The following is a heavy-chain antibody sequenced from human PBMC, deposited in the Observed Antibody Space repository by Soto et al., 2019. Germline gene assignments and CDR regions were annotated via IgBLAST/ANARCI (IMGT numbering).Heavy chain of an antibody. CDR3: ARGRYGDY. V-gene: IGHV1-18*01. D-gene: IGHD1-1*01. CDR1: GYTFTSYG. CDR2: ISAHNGNT. Sequence: QVHLVQSGAEVKKPGASVKVSCKASGYTFTSYGITWVRQAPGQGLEWMGWISAHNGNTDYAQKLQGRVIVTRDTSASTAYMELRSLRSDDTAVYYCARGRYGDYWGQGALVTVSS. J-gene: IGHJ4*02.